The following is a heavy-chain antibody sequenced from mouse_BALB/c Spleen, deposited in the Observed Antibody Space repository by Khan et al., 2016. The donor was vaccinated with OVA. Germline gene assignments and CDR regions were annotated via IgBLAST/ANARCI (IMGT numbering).Heavy chain of an antibody. V-gene: IGHV3-2*02. CDR2: ISSTGGT. CDR3: VRSLYYSYGYALDC. J-gene: IGHJ4*01. CDR1: GYSITSDYA. Sequence: EVQLVETGPGLVKPSQSLSLTCTVTGYSITSDYAWNWIRQFPGNKLEWMGYISSTGGTSYNPSLKSRISITRDTSKNQFFLQLKSVTAEDTATYYCVRSLYYSYGYALDCWGRGTLVTVSS. D-gene: IGHD2-14*01.